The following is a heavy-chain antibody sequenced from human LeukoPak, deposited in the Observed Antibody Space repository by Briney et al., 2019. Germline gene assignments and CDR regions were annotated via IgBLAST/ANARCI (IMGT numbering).Heavy chain of an antibody. CDR3: AKDLGDFWSGYNFDY. D-gene: IGHD3-3*01. V-gene: IGHV3-30*02. CDR2: IRYDGSNK. J-gene: IGHJ4*02. Sequence: GGSLRLSCAASGFTFSSYGMHWVRQAPGKGLEWVAFIRYDGSNKYYADSVKGRFTISRDNSKNTLYLQMNSLRAEDTAVYYCAKDLGDFWSGYNFDYRGQGTLVTVSS. CDR1: GFTFSSYG.